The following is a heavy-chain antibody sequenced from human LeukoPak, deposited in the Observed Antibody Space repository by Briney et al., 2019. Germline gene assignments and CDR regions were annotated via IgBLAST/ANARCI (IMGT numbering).Heavy chain of an antibody. D-gene: IGHD2-15*01. V-gene: IGHV4-39*07. CDR2: IYYSGTT. CDR3: ARQGIGGEILVNNRFFWDYFDN. Sequence: PSETLSLTCTVSGGSISSSPYYWGWIRQPPGKGLEWIGSIYYSGTTHYNPSLESRVTMSVDTSKNQFSLKLSSVTAADTAVYYCARQGIGGEILVNNRFFWDYFDNWGQGTLVTVSS. J-gene: IGHJ4*02. CDR1: GGSISSSPYY.